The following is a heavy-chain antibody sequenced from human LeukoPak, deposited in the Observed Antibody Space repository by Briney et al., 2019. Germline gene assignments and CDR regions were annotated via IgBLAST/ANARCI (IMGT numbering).Heavy chain of an antibody. D-gene: IGHD3-22*01. CDR1: GYSISSGYY. CDR2: IYHSGST. CDR3: ARPHRRYYDSSGYFDY. V-gene: IGHV4-38-2*02. Sequence: SETLSLTCTVSGYSISSGYYWGWIRQPPGKGLEWIGSIYHSGSTYYNPSPKSRVTISVDTSKNQFSLKLSSVTAADTAVYYCARPHRRYYDSSGYFDYWGQGTLVTVSS. J-gene: IGHJ4*02.